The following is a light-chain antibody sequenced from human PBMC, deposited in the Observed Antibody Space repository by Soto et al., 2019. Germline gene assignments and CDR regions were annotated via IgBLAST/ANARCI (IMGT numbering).Light chain of an antibody. CDR1: SSDVGGYNY. CDR2: EVS. J-gene: IGLJ2*01. Sequence: QSVLTQPASVSGSPGQSITISCTGTSSDVGGYNYVSWYQQHPGKAPKLMIYEVSNRPPGVSNRFSGSKSGNTASLTISGLQDEDEADYYCSSYTSSSTLVFGGGTKLTVL. CDR3: SSYTSSSTLV. V-gene: IGLV2-14*01.